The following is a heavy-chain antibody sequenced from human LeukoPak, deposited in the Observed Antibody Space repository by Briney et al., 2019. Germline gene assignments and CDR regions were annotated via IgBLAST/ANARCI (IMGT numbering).Heavy chain of an antibody. D-gene: IGHD1-20*01. J-gene: IGHJ3*02. V-gene: IGHV4-34*01. Sequence: SETLSLTCAVYGGSFSGYYWSWIRQPPGKGLEWIGEINHSGSTNYNPSPKSRVTISVDTSKNQFSLKLSSVTASDTAVYYCARPRITGTPMNAFDIWGQGSMVTVSS. CDR1: GGSFSGYY. CDR3: ARPRITGTPMNAFDI. CDR2: INHSGST.